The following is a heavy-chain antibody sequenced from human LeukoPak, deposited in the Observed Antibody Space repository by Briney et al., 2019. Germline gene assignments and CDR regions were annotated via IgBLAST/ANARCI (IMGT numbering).Heavy chain of an antibody. CDR3: ARVGRYVLRFLEWSARLDNWFDP. D-gene: IGHD3-3*01. J-gene: IGHJ5*02. Sequence: GGSLRLSCAASGFTFSSYWMSWVRQAPGKGLEWVANIKQDGSEKYYVDSVKGRFTISRDNAKNSLYLQMNSLRAEDTAVYYCARVGRYVLRFLEWSARLDNWFDPWGQGTLVTVSS. CDR1: GFTFSSYW. CDR2: IKQDGSEK. V-gene: IGHV3-7*01.